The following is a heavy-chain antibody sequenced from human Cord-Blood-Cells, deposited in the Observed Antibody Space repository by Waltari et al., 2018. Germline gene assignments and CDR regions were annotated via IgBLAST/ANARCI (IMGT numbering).Heavy chain of an antibody. CDR3: ASVYSSSYYFDY. V-gene: IGHV4-34*01. Sequence: QVQLQQWGAGLLKPSETLSLTCAVYGGSFSGYYWSWIRQPPGKGLEWIGEINHSGSTNYNPSLKSRVTISVDTSKNQFSRKLSSVTAADTAVYYCASVYSSSYYFDYWGQGTLVTVSS. J-gene: IGHJ4*02. CDR1: GGSFSGYY. CDR2: INHSGST. D-gene: IGHD6-6*01.